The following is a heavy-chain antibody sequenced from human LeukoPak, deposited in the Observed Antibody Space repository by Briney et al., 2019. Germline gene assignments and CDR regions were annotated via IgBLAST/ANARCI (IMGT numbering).Heavy chain of an antibody. J-gene: IGHJ5*02. V-gene: IGHV4-39*01. D-gene: IGHD3-22*01. CDR2: FYYSRST. CDR1: GGSISSSNYF. Sequence: SETLSLTCTVSGGSISSSNYFWGWIRQPPGKGLEWIGSFYYSRSTYYSPSLNSRVTISVDTTKNQFSLKLSPVTAADTAVYYCARGSLANSSGPTGVFDPWGQGTLVTVSS. CDR3: ARGSLANSSGPTGVFDP.